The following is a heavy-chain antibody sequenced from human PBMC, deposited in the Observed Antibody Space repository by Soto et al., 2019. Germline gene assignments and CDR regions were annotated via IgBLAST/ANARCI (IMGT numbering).Heavy chain of an antibody. D-gene: IGHD2-15*01. CDR3: ARDRHCSGGSCHRMDV. CDR1: GGSISSGGYY. CDR2: IYYSGST. J-gene: IGHJ6*02. Sequence: PSETLSLTCTVSGGSISSGGYYWSWIRQHPGKGLEWIGYIYYSGSTYYNPSLKSRVTISVDTSKNQFSLKLSSVTAADTAVYYCARDRHCSGGSCHRMDVWGQGTTVTVSS. V-gene: IGHV4-31*03.